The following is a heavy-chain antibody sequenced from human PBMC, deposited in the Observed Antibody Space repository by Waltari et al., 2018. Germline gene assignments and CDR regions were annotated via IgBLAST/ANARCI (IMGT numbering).Heavy chain of an antibody. J-gene: IGHJ4*02. V-gene: IGHV4-59*08. Sequence: QVQLQESGPGLVKPSETLSLTCSVSNGSIHSYFWSWIRQPPGKGLEWIGYIYSTGPTDYNPSLGSRVTISVDTSKNQFSLRLSSMTAADTAVYYCARHGGVAALYYFDYWGQGTLVTVSS. D-gene: IGHD6-6*01. CDR3: ARHGGVAALYYFDY. CDR2: IYSTGPT. CDR1: NGSIHSYF.